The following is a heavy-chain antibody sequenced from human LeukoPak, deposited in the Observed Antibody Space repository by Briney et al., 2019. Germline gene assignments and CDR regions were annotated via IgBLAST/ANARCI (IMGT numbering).Heavy chain of an antibody. Sequence: GSLRLSCAASGFTFDDYGMSWVRQAPGKGLEWVANIKQDGSEKYYVDSVKGRFTISRDNAKSSLYLQMNSLRAEDTAVYYCARPIVVSRKDWFDPWGQGTLVTVSS. D-gene: IGHD3-22*01. CDR2: IKQDGSEK. CDR1: GFTFDDYG. J-gene: IGHJ5*02. CDR3: ARPIVVSRKDWFDP. V-gene: IGHV3-7*01.